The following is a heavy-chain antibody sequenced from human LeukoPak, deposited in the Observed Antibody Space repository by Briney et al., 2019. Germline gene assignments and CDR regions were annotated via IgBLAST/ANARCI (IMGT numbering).Heavy chain of an antibody. J-gene: IGHJ6*04. V-gene: IGHV3-33*01. D-gene: IGHD2-15*01. CDR2: IWYDGSSR. Sequence: GGSLRLSCAASGFTFSSFAIHWARQAPGKGLEWLAIIWYDGSSRYFADSVKGRFTVSRDHSKNTLYVQMNSLRAEDTAVYYCARDHADCSGGRCHSISQGFYMDVWGKGTTVTVSS. CDR3: ARDHADCSGGRCHSISQGFYMDV. CDR1: GFTFSSFA.